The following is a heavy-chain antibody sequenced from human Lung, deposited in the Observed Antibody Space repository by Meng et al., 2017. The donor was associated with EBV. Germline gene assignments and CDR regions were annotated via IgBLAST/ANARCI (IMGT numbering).Heavy chain of an antibody. CDR3: AGVVGTFYWHFDL. CDR2: MYYSGGP. V-gene: IGHV4-61*01. D-gene: IGHD1-1*01. J-gene: IGHJ2*01. CDR1: GGSVSRGHYY. Sequence: QVLAPGCLKPSETWSLTFTGSGGSVSRGHYYWSWIRQPPGKGLCWIEYMYYSGGPNYDPSLKSRVTMSVDTSKNQFSLKLTSVTAADTAVYYCAGVVGTFYWHFDLWGRGTLVTVSS.